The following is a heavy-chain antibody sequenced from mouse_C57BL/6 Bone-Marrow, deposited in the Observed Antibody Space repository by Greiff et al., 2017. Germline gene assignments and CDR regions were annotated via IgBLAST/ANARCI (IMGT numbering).Heavy chain of an antibody. CDR1: GYTFPDSY. Sequence: VQLQQSGAELVRPAASVKLSCKASGYTFPDSYINWVKQRHGQGLEWIARFYPGSGNTYYNEKFKGKATLTAEKSSSTAYMPLSSLTSYDSAVYFCARDDGYYVWCAYWGQGTLVTVSA. CDR2: FYPGSGNT. J-gene: IGHJ3*01. D-gene: IGHD2-3*01. CDR3: ARDDGYYVWCAY. V-gene: IGHV1-76*01.